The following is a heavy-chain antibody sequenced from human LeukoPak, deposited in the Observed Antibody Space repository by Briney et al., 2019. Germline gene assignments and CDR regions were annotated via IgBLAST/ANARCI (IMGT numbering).Heavy chain of an antibody. CDR3: AREPLGAGQYYFDS. V-gene: IGHV3-74*03. CDR1: GFTFRSYA. D-gene: IGHD6-19*01. CDR2: ISASGTST. J-gene: IGHJ4*02. Sequence: GGSLRLSCAASGFTFRSYAMSWVRQAPGKGLEWVSRISASGTSTKDADSVTGRFTISRDNAKNTLYLQMNSLRAEDTAVYFCAREPLGAGQYYFDSWGQGTLVTVSS.